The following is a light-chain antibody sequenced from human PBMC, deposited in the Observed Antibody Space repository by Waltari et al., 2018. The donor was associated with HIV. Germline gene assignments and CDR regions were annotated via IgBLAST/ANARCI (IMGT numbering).Light chain of an antibody. V-gene: IGLV2-14*03. CDR2: EVN. CDR1: SSDVGGYNS. Sequence: QSALTQPASVSGSPGQSITLSCYVTSSDVGGYNSVSWYQQRPAKAPKLIIYEVNSRPSGLSDRFSGSKSGNTASLTISGLQVEDEADYYCSSYTTTYTYVFGSGTKVTVL. J-gene: IGLJ1*01. CDR3: SSYTTTYTYV.